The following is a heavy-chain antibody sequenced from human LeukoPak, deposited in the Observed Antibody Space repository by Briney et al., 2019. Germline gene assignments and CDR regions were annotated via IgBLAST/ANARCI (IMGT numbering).Heavy chain of an antibody. CDR2: IYYSGST. CDR1: GASISDYY. J-gene: IGHJ4*02. V-gene: IGHV4-59*13. CDR3: ARAKAAAGIDYFDY. D-gene: IGHD6-13*01. Sequence: SETLSLTCTVSGASISDYYWNWIRQPPGKGLEWIGYIYYSGSTNYNPSLKSRVTISVDTSKNQFSLKLSSVTAADTAVYYCARAKAAAGIDYFDYWGQGTLATVSS.